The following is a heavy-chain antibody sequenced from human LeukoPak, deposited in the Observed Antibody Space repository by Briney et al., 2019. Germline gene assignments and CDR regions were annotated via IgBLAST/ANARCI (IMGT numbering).Heavy chain of an antibody. CDR2: INPNSCGT. Sequence: VSVKVSCKASGYTFSGYYMYWVRQAPGQGLEWMGWINPNSCGTDYAQKFQGRVTMTRDTYINPVYMELSRLTSDDTAVYYCARDRYGSREYYYYWGQGTLVTVS. V-gene: IGHV1-2*02. D-gene: IGHD3-22*01. CDR1: GYTFSGYY. J-gene: IGHJ4*02. CDR3: ARDRYGSREYYYY.